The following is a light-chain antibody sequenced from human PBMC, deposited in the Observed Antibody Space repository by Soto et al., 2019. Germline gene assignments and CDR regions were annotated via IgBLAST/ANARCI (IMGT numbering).Light chain of an antibody. CDR1: QSISNY. V-gene: IGKV1-39*01. CDR2: GAS. CDR3: QQSYSTPRT. Sequence: DIQMTQSPSSLSASVGDRVTITCRASQSISNYLNWYQQKPGKAPKLLIYGASNLQSGVPSRFSGSGSGTNFSLTISCLQPEDFATYYCQQSYSTPRTFGQGTKV. J-gene: IGKJ1*01.